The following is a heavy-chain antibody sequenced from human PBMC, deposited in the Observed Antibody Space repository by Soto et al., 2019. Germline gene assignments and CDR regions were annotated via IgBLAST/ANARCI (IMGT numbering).Heavy chain of an antibody. CDR2: IWYDGSNK. V-gene: IGHV3-33*01. D-gene: IGHD6-19*01. Sequence: PGGSLRLSCAASGFTFSSYGMHWVRQAPGKGLEWVAVIWYDGSNKYYADSVKGRFTISRDNSKNTLYLQMNSLRAEDTAVYYCAREKIAVAGSQFDYWGQGTLVTVSS. CDR1: GFTFSSYG. CDR3: AREKIAVAGSQFDY. J-gene: IGHJ4*02.